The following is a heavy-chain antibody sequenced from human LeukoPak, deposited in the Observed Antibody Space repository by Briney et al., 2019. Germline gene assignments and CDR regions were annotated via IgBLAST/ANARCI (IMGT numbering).Heavy chain of an antibody. CDR1: GGTFSSYG. Sequence: GASVKVSCKASGGTFSSYGISWVRQAHGQGLEWMGWITVFNGNTNYAQKLQGRVTMTTDTSTSTAYMELRSLRSDDTAVYYCARDRPSSSSSFVGYCSGGSCSPFDYWGQGTLVTVSS. CDR2: ITVFNGNT. D-gene: IGHD2-15*01. V-gene: IGHV1-18*01. J-gene: IGHJ4*02. CDR3: ARDRPSSSSSFVGYCSGGSCSPFDY.